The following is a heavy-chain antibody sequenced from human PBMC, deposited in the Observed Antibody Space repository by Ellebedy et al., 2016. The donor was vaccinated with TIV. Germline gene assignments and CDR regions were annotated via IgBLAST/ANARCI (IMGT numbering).Heavy chain of an antibody. J-gene: IGHJ4*02. CDR3: ARQSRGPSDYIDY. CDR2: ISGSGGMM. Sequence: GESLKISCVASGFIFSRYYMTWVRQAPGKGLEWISYISGSGGMMDLADSVKGRFTISRDNAKHSLYLQFSRLRAEDTAVYYCARQSRGPSDYIDYWGQGALVTVSS. CDR1: GFIFSRYY. V-gene: IGHV3-48*03. D-gene: IGHD3-10*01.